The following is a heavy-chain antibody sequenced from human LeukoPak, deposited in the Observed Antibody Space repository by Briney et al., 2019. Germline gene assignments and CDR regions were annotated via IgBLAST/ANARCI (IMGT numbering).Heavy chain of an antibody. Sequence: PGGSLRLSCAASGFTFSSYWMSWVRQAPGKGLEWVANIKQDGSEKYYADSVKGRFTISRDNSKNTLYLQMNSLRAEDTAVYYCVIAVAGYFDYWGQGTLVTVSS. CDR2: IKQDGSEK. CDR1: GFTFSSYW. V-gene: IGHV3-7*01. J-gene: IGHJ4*02. D-gene: IGHD6-19*01. CDR3: VIAVAGYFDY.